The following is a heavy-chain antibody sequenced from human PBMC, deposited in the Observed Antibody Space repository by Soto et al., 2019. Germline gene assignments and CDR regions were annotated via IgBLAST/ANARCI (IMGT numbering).Heavy chain of an antibody. D-gene: IGHD2-2*01. Sequence: ASETLSLTCAVSGVSISSSSWWSWVRQPPGKGLEWIGEIYHSGSTNYNPSLKSRVTISVDKSKNQFSLKLSSVTAADTAVYYCARVVDPENLPAATDYGDSWGQGTLVTVSS. CDR3: ARVVDPENLPAATDYGDS. CDR1: GVSISSSSW. CDR2: IYHSGST. J-gene: IGHJ4*02. V-gene: IGHV4-4*02.